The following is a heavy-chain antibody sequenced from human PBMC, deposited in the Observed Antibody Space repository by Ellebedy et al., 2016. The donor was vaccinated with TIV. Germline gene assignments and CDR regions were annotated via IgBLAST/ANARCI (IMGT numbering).Heavy chain of an antibody. CDR1: GFTFSSYS. J-gene: IGHJ5*02. D-gene: IGHD2-15*01. CDR2: ISSSSSYI. CDR3: ARGVMGYCSGGSCYSWFDP. V-gene: IGHV3-21*01. Sequence: GESLKISCAASGFTFSSYSMNWVRQAPGKGLEWVSSISSSSSYIYYADSVKGRFTISRDNAKNSLYLQMNSLRAEDTAVYYCARGVMGYCSGGSCYSWFDPWGQGTLVTVSS.